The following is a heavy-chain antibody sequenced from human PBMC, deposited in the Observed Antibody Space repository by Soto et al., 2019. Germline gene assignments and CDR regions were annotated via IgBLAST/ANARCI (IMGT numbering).Heavy chain of an antibody. CDR2: ITPFSGDA. D-gene: IGHD1-26*01. CDR3: AGGGAGSGPFTWELPDH. J-gene: IGHJ4*02. V-gene: IGHV1-45*02. Sequence: SVKVSCKALGNTFTYRYLHWVRQAPGQALEWMGWITPFSGDAHYAQKFQERVTITRDRSINTAYMQMSSLRSEDTAMYFCAGGGAGSGPFTWELPDHWGQGTLVTVSS. CDR1: GNTFTYRY.